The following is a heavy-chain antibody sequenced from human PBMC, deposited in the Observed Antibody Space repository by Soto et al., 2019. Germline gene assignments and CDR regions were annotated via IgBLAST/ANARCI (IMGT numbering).Heavy chain of an antibody. CDR1: GYTFTSYY. D-gene: IGHD2-2*01. V-gene: IGHV1-46*01. CDR3: ASATYAQNWFDP. Sequence: ASVKVSCKASGYTFTSYYMHWVRQAPGQGLEWMGIINPSGGSTSYAQKFQGRVTMTRDTSTSTVYMELSSLRSEDTAVYYCASATYAQNWFDPWGQGTLVTVSS. J-gene: IGHJ5*02. CDR2: INPSGGST.